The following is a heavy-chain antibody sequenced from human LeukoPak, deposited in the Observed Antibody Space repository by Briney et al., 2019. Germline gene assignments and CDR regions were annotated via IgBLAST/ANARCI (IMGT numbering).Heavy chain of an antibody. Sequence: PSETLSLTCTVSGGSISSYYWSWIRQPPRKGLEWIGYIDYSGSTNYNPSLKSRVTISVGTSKNQFCLKLTSVTAADTAVYYCARRRTTGLSGYMDVWGKGTTVTVSS. CDR3: ARRRTTGLSGYMDV. J-gene: IGHJ6*03. CDR2: IDYSGST. CDR1: GGSISSYY. D-gene: IGHD2-2*01. V-gene: IGHV4-59*08.